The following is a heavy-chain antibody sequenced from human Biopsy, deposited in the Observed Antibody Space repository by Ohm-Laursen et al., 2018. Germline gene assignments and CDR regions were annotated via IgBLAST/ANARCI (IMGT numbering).Heavy chain of an antibody. V-gene: IGHV4-61*01. CDR1: ADSVTYPTDN. Sequence: TLSLTCTISADSVTYPTDNWSWIRQPPGQGLEYIGIVYIGGNTNYNPSLKSRVTISVDMSRNQFSLKLDSVTAADTAVYYCARGMCSSGWPFFDYWGQGILVTVSS. CDR3: ARGMCSSGWPFFDY. D-gene: IGHD6-19*01. J-gene: IGHJ4*02. CDR2: VYIGGNT.